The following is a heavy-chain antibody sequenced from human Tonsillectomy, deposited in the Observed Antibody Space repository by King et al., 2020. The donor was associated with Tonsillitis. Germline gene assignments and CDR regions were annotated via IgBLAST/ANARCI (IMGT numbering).Heavy chain of an antibody. CDR3: AGGVGATRFDY. J-gene: IGHJ4*02. D-gene: IGHD1-26*01. V-gene: IGHV4-59*08. CDR1: GGSISSYY. Sequence: VQLQESGPGLVKPSETLSLTCTVSGGSISSYYWSWFRQPPGKGLEWIGFIYHSWSTNYNPSLKSRFSISVDTSKNQFSLRLSSVTAADTAVYYCAGGVGATRFDYWGQGTLVTVSS. CDR2: IYHSWST.